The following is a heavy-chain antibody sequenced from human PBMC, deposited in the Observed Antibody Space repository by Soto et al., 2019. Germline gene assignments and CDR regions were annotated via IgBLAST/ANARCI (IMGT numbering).Heavy chain of an antibody. V-gene: IGHV3-21*01. CDR2: ISSSSSYI. J-gene: IGHJ6*02. D-gene: IGHD3-16*02. CDR1: GFTFSSYS. CDR3: ARPQGVSWSDYYYYGMDV. Sequence: PGGSLRLSCAASGFTFSSYSMNWVRQAPGKGLEWVSSISSSSSYIYYADSVKGRFTISRDNAKNSLYLQMNSLRAEDTAVYDCARPQGVSWSDYYYYGMDVWGQGTTVTVSS.